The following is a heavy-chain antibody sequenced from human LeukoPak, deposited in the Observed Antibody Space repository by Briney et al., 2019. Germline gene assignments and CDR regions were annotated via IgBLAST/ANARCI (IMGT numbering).Heavy chain of an antibody. V-gene: IGHV3-53*01. Sequence: GGSLRLSCAASGFTVSNNYMNWVRQAPGKGLEWVSVIYSGGSIYYADSVKGRFTISRDNSKNTLYLQMNSLRADDTAVYYRARGDSYYYGSGTFQHWGQGTPVTVSS. CDR3: ARGDSYYYGSGTFQH. D-gene: IGHD3-10*01. J-gene: IGHJ1*01. CDR1: GFTVSNNY. CDR2: IYSGGSI.